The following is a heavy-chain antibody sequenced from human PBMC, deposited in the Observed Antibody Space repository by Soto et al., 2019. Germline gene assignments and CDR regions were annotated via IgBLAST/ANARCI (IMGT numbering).Heavy chain of an antibody. CDR1: GFTVSSNY. CDR3: ARGTGIAAAGSHKYYYGMDV. Sequence: GSLRLSCAASGFTVSSNYMSWVRQAPGKGLEWVSVIYSGGSTYYADSVKGRFTISRHNSKNTLYLQMNSLRAEDTAVYYCARGTGIAAAGSHKYYYGMDVWGQGTTVTVSS. V-gene: IGHV3-53*04. J-gene: IGHJ6*02. D-gene: IGHD6-13*01. CDR2: IYSGGST.